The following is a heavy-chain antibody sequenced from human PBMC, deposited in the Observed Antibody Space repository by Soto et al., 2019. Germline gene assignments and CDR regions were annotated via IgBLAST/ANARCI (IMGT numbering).Heavy chain of an antibody. CDR3: ARDSLSHSHPYCSSTSCPIDAFDI. V-gene: IGHV1-18*01. CDR2: ISAYNGNT. CDR1: GYTFTGYG. J-gene: IGHJ3*02. D-gene: IGHD2-2*01. Sequence: ASVKVSYKASGYTFTGYGISWVRQAPGQGLEWMGWISAYNGNTNYAQKLQGRVTMTTDTSTSTAYMELRSLRSDDTAVYYCARDSLSHSHPYCSSTSCPIDAFDIWGQGTMVTVSS.